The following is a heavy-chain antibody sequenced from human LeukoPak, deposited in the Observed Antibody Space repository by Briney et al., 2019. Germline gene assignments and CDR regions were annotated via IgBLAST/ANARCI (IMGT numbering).Heavy chain of an antibody. D-gene: IGHD2-8*01. V-gene: IGHV3-48*04. CDR2: ISSSSSLI. CDR3: ARLKLMVAPDY. Sequence: GGSLRLSCAASGXTFSNYGVNWVRQAPGKGLEWISYISSSSSLIYYADSVKGRFTISRDNAKNSLYLQMNSLRAEDTALYYCARLKLMVAPDYWGQGTLVTVSS. J-gene: IGHJ4*02. CDR1: GXTFSNYG.